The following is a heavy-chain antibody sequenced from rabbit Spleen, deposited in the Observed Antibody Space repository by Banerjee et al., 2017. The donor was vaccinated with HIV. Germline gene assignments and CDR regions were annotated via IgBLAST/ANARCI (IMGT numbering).Heavy chain of an antibody. D-gene: IGHD1-1*01. V-gene: IGHV1S45*01. Sequence: QEQLEESGGGLVQPEASLTLTCKASGFSFSSGYDMCWVRQAPGKGFEWIACIYPGDGSTDYASWEKGRFPISKPSSTVDLKMASLAAADTATYFCARAPSSGGYLPYYFNLWGPGTLVTVS. J-gene: IGHJ4*01. CDR3: ARAPSSGGYLPYYFNL. CDR1: GFSFSSGYD. CDR2: IYPGDGST.